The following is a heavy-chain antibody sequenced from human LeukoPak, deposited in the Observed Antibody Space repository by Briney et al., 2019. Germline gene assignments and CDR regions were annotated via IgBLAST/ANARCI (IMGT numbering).Heavy chain of an antibody. CDR2: MNPNSGNT. CDR1: EYTFTNYD. D-gene: IGHD3-22*01. J-gene: IGHJ4*02. Sequence: GASVKVSCKASEYTFTNYDFNWVRQATGQGLEWMGWMNPNSGNTGYAQKFQGRVTMTRSTSISTAYMELSSLRSEDTAVYYCARGGGNDSSSPADYWGQGTLVTVSS. CDR3: ARGGGNDSSSPADY. V-gene: IGHV1-8*01.